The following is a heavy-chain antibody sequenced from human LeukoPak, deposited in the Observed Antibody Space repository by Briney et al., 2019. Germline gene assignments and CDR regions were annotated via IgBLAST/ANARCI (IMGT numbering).Heavy chain of an antibody. CDR1: GYTVTGYY. D-gene: IGHD5-12*01. CDR2: INPNSGGT. CDR3: ARESSVATPGVDY. V-gene: IGHV1-2*02. Sequence: GASVKVSCKASGYTVTGYYMHWVRQAPGQGLEWMGWINPNSGGTNYAQKFQGRVTMTRDTSISTAYMELSRLRSDDTAVYYCARESSVATPGVDYWGQGTLVTVSS. J-gene: IGHJ4*02.